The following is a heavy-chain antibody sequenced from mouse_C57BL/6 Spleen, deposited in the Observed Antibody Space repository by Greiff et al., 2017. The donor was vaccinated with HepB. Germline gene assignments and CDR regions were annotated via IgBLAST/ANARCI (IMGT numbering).Heavy chain of an antibody. CDR1: GYSFTGYY. CDR3: ARFGNPLYFDY. Sequence: EVKLVESGPELVKPGASVKISCKASGYSFTGYYMNWVKQSPEKSLEWIGEINPSTGGTTYNQKFKAKATLTVDKSSSTAYMQLKSLTSEDSAVYYCARFGNPLYFDYWGQGTTLTVSS. J-gene: IGHJ2*01. D-gene: IGHD2-1*01. CDR2: INPSTGGT. V-gene: IGHV1-42*01.